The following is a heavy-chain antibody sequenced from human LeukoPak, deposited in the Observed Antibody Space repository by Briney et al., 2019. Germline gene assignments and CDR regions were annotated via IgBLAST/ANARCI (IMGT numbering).Heavy chain of an antibody. CDR1: GFTFSSYA. V-gene: IGHV3-23*01. D-gene: IGHD5-24*01. CDR2: TSGSGGST. J-gene: IGHJ3*02. Sequence: GGSLRLSCAASGFTFSSYAMSWVRQAPGKGLEWASATSGSGGSTYYADSVKGRFTISRDNSKNTLYLQMNSLRAEDTAVYYCAKIPRRDGYNYAFDIWGQGTMVTVSS. CDR3: AKIPRRDGYNYAFDI.